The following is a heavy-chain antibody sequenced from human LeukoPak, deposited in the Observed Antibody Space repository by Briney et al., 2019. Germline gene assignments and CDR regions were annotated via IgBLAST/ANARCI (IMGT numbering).Heavy chain of an antibody. V-gene: IGHV3-74*01. CDR1: GFTFSSYW. CDR3: ARGGQKGATDY. Sequence: GGSLRLSCAASGFTFSSYWMHWVRQAPGKWLVWVPRIYNDVSTTNYADSLKGRVTTSRDTAKNTLYLQMNSLTAEDTAVYFCARGGQKGATDYWGQGTLVTVSS. D-gene: IGHD1-26*01. CDR2: IYNDVSTT. J-gene: IGHJ4*02.